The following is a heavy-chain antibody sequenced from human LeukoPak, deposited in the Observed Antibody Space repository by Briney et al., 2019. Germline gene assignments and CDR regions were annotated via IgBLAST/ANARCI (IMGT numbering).Heavy chain of an antibody. V-gene: IGHV4-39*01. CDR1: GGSISSPSYY. CDR3: ARRRIAVAGTRGRHFDY. Sequence: PSETLSLTCTVSGGSISSPSYYWGWIRQPPGKGLEWIGAIYYSGSTYFNPSLKSRVTISIDTSKNQFSLKLSSVTAADTAVYYCARRRIAVAGTRGRHFDYWGQGTLVTVSS. J-gene: IGHJ4*02. CDR2: IYYSGST. D-gene: IGHD6-19*01.